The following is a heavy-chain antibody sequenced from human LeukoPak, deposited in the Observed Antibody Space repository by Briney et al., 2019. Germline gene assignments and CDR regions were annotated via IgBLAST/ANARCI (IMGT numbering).Heavy chain of an antibody. J-gene: IGHJ4*02. CDR1: GGSISSSSYY. D-gene: IGHD6-19*01. CDR2: IYYSGST. V-gene: IGHV4-61*01. CDR3: ARGGSGWYGTDY. Sequence: SETLSLTCTVSGGSISSSSYYWSWIRQPPGKGLEWIGYIYYSGSTNYNPSLKSRVTISVDTSKNQFSLKLSSVTAADTAVYYCARGGSGWYGTDYWGQGTLVTVSS.